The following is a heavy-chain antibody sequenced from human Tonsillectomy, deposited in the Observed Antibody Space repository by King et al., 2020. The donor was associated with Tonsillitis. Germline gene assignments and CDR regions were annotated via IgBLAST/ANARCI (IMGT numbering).Heavy chain of an antibody. J-gene: IGHJ4*02. CDR1: GFTFRGSA. D-gene: IGHD4-17*01. CDR2: IRSKPNSYAT. V-gene: IGHV3-73*02. Sequence: VQLVESGGGLVQPGGSLKLSCAASGFTFRGSAMHWVRQASGKGLEWVGRIRSKPNSYATAYAASVKGRFTMSRDDSKNTAYLQMNRLNTEDTAVYHCVRFAAPEYGDYGDYWGQGTLVTVSS. CDR3: VRFAAPEYGDYGDY.